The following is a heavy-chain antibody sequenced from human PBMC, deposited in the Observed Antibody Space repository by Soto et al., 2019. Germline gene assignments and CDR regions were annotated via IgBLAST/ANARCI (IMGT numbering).Heavy chain of an antibody. D-gene: IGHD2-2*01. J-gene: IGHJ5*02. CDR1: GCTFSSYA. Sequence: SVKVSCKASGCTFSSYAISWVRQAPGQGLEWMGGIIPIFGTANYAQKFQGRVTITADESTSTAYMELSSLRSEDTAVYYCARGPNIVVVPAATPRGFDPWGQGTLVTV. CDR2: IIPIFGTA. CDR3: ARGPNIVVVPAATPRGFDP. V-gene: IGHV1-69*13.